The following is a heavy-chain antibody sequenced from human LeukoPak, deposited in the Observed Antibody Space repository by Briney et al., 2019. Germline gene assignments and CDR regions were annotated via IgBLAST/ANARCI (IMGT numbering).Heavy chain of an antibody. J-gene: IGHJ4*02. Sequence: GGSLRLSCAASGFSFSDSAMSWVRQAPRRGLEWVSVISGSTYYADSVKGRFTIFRDNSKHIVYLQMNRLKDEDPAVYYCAKVSLLATNVQYHFDYWGKETLVTVSS. V-gene: IGHV3-23*01. CDR1: GFSFSDSA. CDR2: ISGST. CDR3: AKVSLLATNVQYHFDY. D-gene: IGHD1-1*01.